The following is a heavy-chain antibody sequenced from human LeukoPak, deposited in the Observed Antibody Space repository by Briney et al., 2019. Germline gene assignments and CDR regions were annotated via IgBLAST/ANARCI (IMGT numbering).Heavy chain of an antibody. CDR3: AKDGTQYFDFRSGSPNANNGMDV. CDR2: ISYDGSNK. D-gene: IGHD3-3*01. J-gene: IGHJ6*02. V-gene: IGHV3-30*18. Sequence: GGSLRLSCAASGFTFRSYGMNWVRQAPGKGLEWVAVISYDGSNKDHVDSVKGRFTISRDNFKNTLYLQMNSLRVEDTAVYFCAKDGTQYFDFRSGSPNANNGMDVWGQGTTVTVSS. CDR1: GFTFRSYG.